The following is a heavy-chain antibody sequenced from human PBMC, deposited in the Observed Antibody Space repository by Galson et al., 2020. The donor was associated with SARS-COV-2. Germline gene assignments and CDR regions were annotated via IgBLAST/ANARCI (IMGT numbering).Heavy chain of an antibody. CDR2: ISSSGSTI. V-gene: IGHV3-11*01. CDR3: ARSSRWFGELLSDFDY. CDR1: GFTFSDYY. J-gene: IGHJ4*02. D-gene: IGHD3-10*01. Sequence: NSGRSLKISCAASGFTFSDYYMSWIRQAPGKGLEWVSYISSSGSTIYYADSVKGRFTISRDNAKNSLYLQMNSLRAEDTAVYYCARSSRWFGELLSDFDYWGQGTLVTVSS.